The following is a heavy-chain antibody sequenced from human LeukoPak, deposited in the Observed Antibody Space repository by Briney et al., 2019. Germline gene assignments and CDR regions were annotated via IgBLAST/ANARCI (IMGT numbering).Heavy chain of an antibody. CDR1: GFTFSNYG. Sequence: PGGSLRLSCAASGFTFSNYGMTWVRQTPGKGLEWVSTIVGSNGDTYYTDSVKGRFTISRDISKNTVYLQMSSLRGEDTAVYYCMSNPRTVTTSYWGQGTLVTVSS. CDR2: IVGSNGDT. CDR3: MSNPRTVTTSY. J-gene: IGHJ4*02. V-gene: IGHV3-23*01. D-gene: IGHD1-7*01.